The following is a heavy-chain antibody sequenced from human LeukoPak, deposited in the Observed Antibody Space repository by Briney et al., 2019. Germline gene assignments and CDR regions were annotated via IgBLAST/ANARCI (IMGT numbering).Heavy chain of an antibody. CDR1: GYTFTSYG. CDR2: ISAYNGNT. V-gene: IGHV1-18*01. J-gene: IGHJ4*02. CDR3: ARDRGIAAAGTEDY. Sequence: GASVKVSCKASGYTFTSYGVSWVRQAPGQGLEWMGWISAYNGNTNYAQKLQGRVTMTTDTSTSTAYMELRSLRSDDTAVYYCARDRGIAAAGTEDYWGQGTLVTVSS. D-gene: IGHD6-13*01.